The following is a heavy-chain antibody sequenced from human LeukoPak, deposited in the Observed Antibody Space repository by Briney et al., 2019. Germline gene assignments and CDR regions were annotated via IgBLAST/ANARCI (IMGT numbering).Heavy chain of an antibody. V-gene: IGHV3-21*01. CDR1: GFTFSSYS. CDR3: ARDRVVATTERFDY. D-gene: IGHD5-12*01. J-gene: IGHJ4*02. Sequence: PGGSLRLSCAASGFTFSSYSMNWVRQAPGEGLEWVSSISSSSSYIYYADSVKGRFTISRDNAKNSLYLQMNSLRAEDTAVYYCARDRVVATTERFDYWGQGTLVTVSS. CDR2: ISSSSSYI.